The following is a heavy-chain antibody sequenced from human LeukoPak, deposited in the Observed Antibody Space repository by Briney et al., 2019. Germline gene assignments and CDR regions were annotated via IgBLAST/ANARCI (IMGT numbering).Heavy chain of an antibody. V-gene: IGHV4-59*08. J-gene: IGHJ5*02. D-gene: IGHD3-9*01. CDR2: IYYSGST. CDR1: GGSISSYY. CDR3: ARLRVYDILTGYYSYWFDP. Sequence: PSETLSLTCTVSGGSISSYYWSWIRQPPGKGLECIGYIYYSGSTNYNPSLKSRVTISVDTSKNQFSLKLSSVTAADTAVYYCARLRVYDILTGYYSYWFDPWGQGTLVTVSS.